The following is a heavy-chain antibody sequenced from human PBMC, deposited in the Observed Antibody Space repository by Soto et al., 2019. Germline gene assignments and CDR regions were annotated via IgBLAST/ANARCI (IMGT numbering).Heavy chain of an antibody. D-gene: IGHD4-4*01. J-gene: IGHJ4*02. CDR1: GFTFSSYG. Sequence: GGSPRLSCAASGFTFSSYGMHWVRQAPGKGLEWVAVIWYDGSNKYYADSVKGRFTISRDNSKNTLYLQMNSLRAEDTAVYYCARDSSYSNGPSGDWGQGTLVTVSS. CDR3: ARDSSYSNGPSGD. V-gene: IGHV3-33*01. CDR2: IWYDGSNK.